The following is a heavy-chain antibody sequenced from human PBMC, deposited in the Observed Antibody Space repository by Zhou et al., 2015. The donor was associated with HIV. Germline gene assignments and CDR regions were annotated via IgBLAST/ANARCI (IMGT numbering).Heavy chain of an antibody. V-gene: IGHV1-8*01. CDR2: MNPKSGNT. CDR3: ARDIVVVVAATPTSYVVTV. Sequence: QVQLVQSGTEVRKPGASVKVSCKASGYTFTGDDINWVRQATGQGLEWMGWMNPKSGNTGYAQKFHGRVTMTRNISINTAYMELSTLTSEDTAVYYCARDIVVVVAATPTSYVVTVWAERTT. D-gene: IGHD2-15*01. J-gene: IGHJ6*02. CDR1: GYTFTGDD.